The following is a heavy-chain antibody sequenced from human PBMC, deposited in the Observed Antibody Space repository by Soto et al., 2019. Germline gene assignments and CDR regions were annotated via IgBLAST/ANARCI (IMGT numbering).Heavy chain of an antibody. CDR1: GGSISSSSYY. CDR2: IYYSGST. D-gene: IGHD6-19*01. Sequence: SETLSLTCTVSGGSISSSSYYWGWIRQPPGKGLEWIGSIYYSGSTYYNPSLKSRVTISVDTSKNQFSLKLSSVTAADTAVYYCARHQARLGFDYWGQGTLVTVSS. CDR3: ARHQARLGFDY. V-gene: IGHV4-39*01. J-gene: IGHJ4*02.